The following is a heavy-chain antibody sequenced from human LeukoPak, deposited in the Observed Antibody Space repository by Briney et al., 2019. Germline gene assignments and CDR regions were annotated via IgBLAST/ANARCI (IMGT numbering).Heavy chain of an antibody. Sequence: ASVKVSCKASGYTFTSYAISWVRQAPGQGLEWMGGIIPIFGTANYAQKFQGRVTITADESTSTAYMELSSLRSEDTAVYYCARGYSIGNNYYGMDVWGQGTTVTVSS. J-gene: IGHJ6*02. CDR2: IIPIFGTA. D-gene: IGHD2-15*01. V-gene: IGHV1-69*13. CDR1: GYTFTSYA. CDR3: ARGYSIGNNYYGMDV.